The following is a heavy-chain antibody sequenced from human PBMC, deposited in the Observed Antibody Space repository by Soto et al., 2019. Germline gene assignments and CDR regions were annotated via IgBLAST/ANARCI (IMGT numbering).Heavy chain of an antibody. V-gene: IGHV4-30-2*01. Sequence: SETLSLTCAVSGGSISSGGYSWSWIRQPPGKGLEWIGYIYHSGSTYYNPSLKSRVTISVDRSKNQFSLKLSSVTAADTAVYYCASAIAAAGTTGVNWFDPWGQGTLVTVSS. CDR1: GGSISSGGYS. D-gene: IGHD6-13*01. CDR3: ASAIAAAGTTGVNWFDP. J-gene: IGHJ5*02. CDR2: IYHSGST.